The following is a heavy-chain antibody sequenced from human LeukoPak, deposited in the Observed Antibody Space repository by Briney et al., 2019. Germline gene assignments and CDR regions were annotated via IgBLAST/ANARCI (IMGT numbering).Heavy chain of an antibody. CDR2: INPNSGGT. D-gene: IGHD3-10*01. Sequence: GASVKVSCKASGYTFTSYDINWVRQAPGQGLEWMGWINPNSGGTNYAQKLQGRVTMTTDTSTSTAYMELRSLRSDDTAVYYCARAYMVRGFSMDVWGKGTTVTISS. CDR1: GYTFTSYD. CDR3: ARAYMVRGFSMDV. V-gene: IGHV1-18*01. J-gene: IGHJ6*03.